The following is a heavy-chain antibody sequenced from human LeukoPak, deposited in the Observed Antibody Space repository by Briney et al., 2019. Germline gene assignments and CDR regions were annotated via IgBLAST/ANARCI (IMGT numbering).Heavy chain of an antibody. Sequence: ASVKVSCKASGYTFTSYGISWVRQAPGQGLEWMGWISAYNGNTNYAQKLQGRVTMTTDTSTSTAYMELRSLRSVDTAVYYCARHRGGLWSSTSSNWFDPWGQGTLVTVSS. CDR2: ISAYNGNT. CDR1: GYTFTSYG. J-gene: IGHJ5*02. V-gene: IGHV1-18*01. D-gene: IGHD2-2*01. CDR3: ARHRGGLWSSTSSNWFDP.